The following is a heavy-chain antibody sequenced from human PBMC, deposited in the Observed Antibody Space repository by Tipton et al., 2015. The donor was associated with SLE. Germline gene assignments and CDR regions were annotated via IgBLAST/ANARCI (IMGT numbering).Heavy chain of an antibody. V-gene: IGHV1-18*01. J-gene: IGHJ5*02. CDR1: GYTFTSYG. CDR2: ISAYNGNT. D-gene: IGHD5-24*01. CDR3: ARHQFCPPLYSFDT. Sequence: QVQLVQSGAEVKKPGASVKVSCKASGYTFTSYGISWVRQAPGQGLEWMGWISAYNGNTNYAQKLKGSVTMTTDTSTSTAYMELRRLRSDDTAVYYCARHQFCPPLYSFDTCGQATLVTLSS.